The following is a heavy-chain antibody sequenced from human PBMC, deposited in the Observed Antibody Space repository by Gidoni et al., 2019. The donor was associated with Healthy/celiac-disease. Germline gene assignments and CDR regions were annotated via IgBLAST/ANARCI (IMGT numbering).Heavy chain of an antibody. CDR3: ARPRGMVRDTGPYS. J-gene: IGHJ6*02. V-gene: IGHV3-21*01. CDR2: ISSSSSYI. Sequence: EVQLVESGGGLVKPGGSLRLSCAASGFPFRSYSMNWVRQAPGKGLEWFSSISSSSSYIYYADSVKGRFTISRDNAKNSLYLQMNSLRAEDTAVYYCARPRGMVRDTGPYSWGQGTTVTVSS. CDR1: GFPFRSYS. D-gene: IGHD3-10*01.